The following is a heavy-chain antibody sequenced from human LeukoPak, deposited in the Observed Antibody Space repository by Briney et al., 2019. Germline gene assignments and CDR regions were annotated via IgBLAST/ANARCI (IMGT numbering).Heavy chain of an antibody. CDR2: INHSGST. J-gene: IGHJ4*02. CDR1: GGSFSGYY. V-gene: IGHV4-34*01. CDR3: ARGRTRGFDY. Sequence: SETLSLTCAVYGGSFSGYYWSWIRQPPGKGLEWIGEINHSGSTNYNPSLKSRVTISVDKSKNQFSLKLSSVTAADTAVYYCARGRTRGFDYWGQGTLVTVSS. D-gene: IGHD3-10*01.